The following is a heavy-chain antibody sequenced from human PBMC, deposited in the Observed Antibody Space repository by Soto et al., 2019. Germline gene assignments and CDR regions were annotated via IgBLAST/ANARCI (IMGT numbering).Heavy chain of an antibody. D-gene: IGHD1-1*01. Sequence: GRPLRLSCAASRVTYECNWLRWVRQAPGKGLEWVANIKQDGSDKYYVDSVKGRFTISRDNAKNSLYLQMNSLRAEDTAVYYCARRRGTFNMDVWGKGTTVTVSS. J-gene: IGHJ6*03. CDR1: RVTYECNW. V-gene: IGHV3-7*01. CDR2: IKQDGSDK. CDR3: ARRRGTFNMDV.